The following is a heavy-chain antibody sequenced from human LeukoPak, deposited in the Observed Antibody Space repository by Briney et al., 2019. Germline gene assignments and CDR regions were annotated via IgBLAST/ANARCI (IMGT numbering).Heavy chain of an antibody. CDR2: IYTSGST. J-gene: IGHJ4*02. Sequence: SETLSLTCTVSGGSISSGSYYWSWIRQLAGKGLEWIGRIYTSGSTNYNPSLKSRVTISVDTSKNQFSLKLSSVTAADTAVYYCARDASYGFGAYWGQGTLVTVSS. V-gene: IGHV4-61*02. D-gene: IGHD2-2*03. CDR1: GGSISSGSYY. CDR3: ARDASYGFGAY.